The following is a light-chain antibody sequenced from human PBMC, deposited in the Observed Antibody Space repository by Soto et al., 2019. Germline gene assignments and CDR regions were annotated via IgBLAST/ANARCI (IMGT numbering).Light chain of an antibody. CDR2: AAS. Sequence: DIQMTQSPSSLSASVGDRVTITCRASQGISSYLAWYKQKPGKVPKVLIYAASTLQSRVPSRFSGSGSGTEVTLTISSLQPEDVATYYCQKYYSAPETFGQGTNVEIQ. J-gene: IGKJ1*01. CDR1: QGISSY. V-gene: IGKV1-27*01. CDR3: QKYYSAPET.